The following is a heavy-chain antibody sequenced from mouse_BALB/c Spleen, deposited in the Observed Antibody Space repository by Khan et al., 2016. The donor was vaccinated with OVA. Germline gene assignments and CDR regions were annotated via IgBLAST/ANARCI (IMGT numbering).Heavy chain of an antibody. CDR3: ARTARIKY. CDR2: ISYSGST. D-gene: IGHD1-2*01. V-gene: IGHV3-2*02. J-gene: IGHJ2*01. Sequence: VQLKESGPGLVKPSQSLSLTCTVTGYSITSGYGWNWIRQFPGNKLEWMGYISYSGSTNYNPSLKSRISIPWDTSKNQFFLQLNSVTTEDTATYYCARTARIKYWGEGTTLTVSS. CDR1: GYSITSGYG.